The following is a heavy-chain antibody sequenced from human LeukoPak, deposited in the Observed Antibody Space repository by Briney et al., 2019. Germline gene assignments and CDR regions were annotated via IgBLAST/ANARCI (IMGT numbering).Heavy chain of an antibody. D-gene: IGHD6-13*01. Sequence: GGSLRLSCTASGFTFGDYAMSWFRQAPGKGLEWVASIRDDGRAEYYVDSVKGRFSISRDDAKNTLYLQMNSLRAEDTAVYYCAKELTTSSGYLHYFDYWGQGTLVTVSS. CDR1: GFTFGDYA. J-gene: IGHJ4*02. V-gene: IGHV3-7*01. CDR2: IRDDGRAE. CDR3: AKELTTSSGYLHYFDY.